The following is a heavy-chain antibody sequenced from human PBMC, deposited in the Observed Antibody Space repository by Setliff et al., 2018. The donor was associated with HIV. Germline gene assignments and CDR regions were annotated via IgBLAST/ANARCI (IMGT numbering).Heavy chain of an antibody. D-gene: IGHD3-16*01. CDR2: AIHSGIT. V-gene: IGHV4-34*01. Sequence: PSETLSLTCGVYGGSVSAYGWRWIRQPPGKGLEWIGEAIHSGITYNPSLRSRVTISLDTSKNQFSLNLTSVTAADTAVYYCVRGDYYAVSAIYHDSRWGQGTLVTVSS. CDR1: GGSVSAYG. J-gene: IGHJ4*02. CDR3: VRGDYYAVSAIYHDSR.